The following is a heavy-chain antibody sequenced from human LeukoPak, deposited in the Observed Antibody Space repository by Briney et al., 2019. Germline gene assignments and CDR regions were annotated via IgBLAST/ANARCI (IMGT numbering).Heavy chain of an antibody. J-gene: IGHJ5*02. D-gene: IGHD1-26*01. V-gene: IGHV4-39*07. Sequence: SETLSLTCTVSGGSINSGDSYWGWIRQPPGKGLEWIGSIYYSGSTYYNPSLKSRVTISVDTSKNQFSLKLSSVTAADTAVYYCARGIVGATRWFDPWGQGTLVTVSS. CDR1: GGSINSGDSY. CDR3: ARGIVGATRWFDP. CDR2: IYYSGST.